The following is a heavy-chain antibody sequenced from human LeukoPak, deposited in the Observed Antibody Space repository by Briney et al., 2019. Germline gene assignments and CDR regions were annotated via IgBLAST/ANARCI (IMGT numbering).Heavy chain of an antibody. CDR1: GFTVSSNY. Sequence: HPGGSLRLSCAASGFTVSSNYMSWVRQAPGKGLEWVSVIYSGGSTYYADSVKGRFTISRDNSKNTLYLQMNSLRAEDTAVYYCARGRPSKYSGGWYFVYWGQGTLVTVSS. D-gene: IGHD6-19*01. V-gene: IGHV3-53*01. CDR3: ARGRPSKYSGGWYFVY. J-gene: IGHJ4*02. CDR2: IYSGGST.